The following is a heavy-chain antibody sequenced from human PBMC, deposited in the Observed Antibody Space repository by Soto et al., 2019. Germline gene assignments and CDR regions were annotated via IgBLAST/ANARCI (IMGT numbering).Heavy chain of an antibody. CDR1: GGSISSGGHY. D-gene: IGHD6-13*01. J-gene: IGHJ1*01. CDR2: IYYNGAT. CDR3: ATNGQITISWYNPEFQH. V-gene: IGHV4-31*03. Sequence: QVQLQESGPGLVKPSQTLSVTCTVSGGSISSGGHYWSWIRQHPGKGLEWMGYIYYNGATTYKPSLKSRLAISRDTTKNQFSLRLTSVTAADTAVYFCATNGQITISWYNPEFQHWGQGTLVTVSS.